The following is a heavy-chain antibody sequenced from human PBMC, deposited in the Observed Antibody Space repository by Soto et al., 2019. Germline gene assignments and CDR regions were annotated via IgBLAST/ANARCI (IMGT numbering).Heavy chain of an antibody. J-gene: IGHJ4*02. CDR2: ISYDGSNK. CDR1: GFTFSSYG. V-gene: IGHV3-30*18. D-gene: IGHD3-3*01. Sequence: GGSLRLSCAASGFTFSSYGMHWVRQAPGKGLEWVAVISYDGSNKYYADSVKGRFTISRDNSKNTLYLQMNSLRAEDTAVYYCAKDGRTIFGVVLGPNPDWGQGT. CDR3: AKDGRTIFGVVLGPNPD.